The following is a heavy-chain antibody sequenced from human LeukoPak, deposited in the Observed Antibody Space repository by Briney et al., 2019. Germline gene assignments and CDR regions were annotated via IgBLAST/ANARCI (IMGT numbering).Heavy chain of an antibody. D-gene: IGHD5-12*01. V-gene: IGHV3-23*01. Sequence: GGSLRLSCAASGFTFSSYAMSWVRQAPGKGLEWVSAVRSDNGRTHYADSMKGRFTIFRDNSKNTLYLQMNSLRAEDTAVYYCARGSQTGVAATGFDYWGQGTLVTVSS. CDR2: VRSDNGRT. CDR1: GFTFSSYA. J-gene: IGHJ4*02. CDR3: ARGSQTGVAATGFDY.